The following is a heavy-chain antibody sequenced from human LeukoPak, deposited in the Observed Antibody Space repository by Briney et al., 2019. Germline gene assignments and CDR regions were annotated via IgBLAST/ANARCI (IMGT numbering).Heavy chain of an antibody. CDR3: ARLVGALRYYYYYYMDV. Sequence: ASVKVSCKASGYTFTSYGISWVRQAPGQGLEWMGWISAYNGNTNYAQKLQGRVTITRDTSASTAYTELSSLRSEDMAVYYCARLVGALRYYYYYYMDVWGKGTTVTVSS. J-gene: IGHJ6*03. D-gene: IGHD1-26*01. V-gene: IGHV1-18*03. CDR1: GYTFTSYG. CDR2: ISAYNGNT.